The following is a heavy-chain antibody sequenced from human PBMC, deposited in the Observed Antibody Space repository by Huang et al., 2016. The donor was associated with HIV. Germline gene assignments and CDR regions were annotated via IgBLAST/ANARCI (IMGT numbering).Heavy chain of an antibody. CDR1: GGSFSGYY. J-gene: IGHJ3*02. CDR2: ITHSGST. Sequence: QVQLQQWGAGLLKPSETLSLTCAVYGGSFSGYYWSCIRQSPGKGLEWIGEITHSGSTNYNPYLKSRLTISVDTSKNQFSLKLSSVTAADTAVYYCARERMMSWLDDHDAFDIWGQGTMVTVSS. V-gene: IGHV4-34*01. D-gene: IGHD1-1*01. CDR3: ARERMMSWLDDHDAFDI.